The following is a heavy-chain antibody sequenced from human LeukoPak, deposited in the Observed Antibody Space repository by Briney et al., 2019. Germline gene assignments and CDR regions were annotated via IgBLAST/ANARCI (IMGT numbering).Heavy chain of an antibody. D-gene: IGHD2-2*01. V-gene: IGHV3-23*01. CDR3: AREGRSQLLSTAYYYSMDV. CDR2: IGGSGGST. Sequence: PGGSLRLSCAASGFTFSNYTMSWVRQAPGKGLEWVSAIGGSGGSTYYADSVTGRFTISRDNSKNTLYLQMNSLRADDTAVYYCAREGRSQLLSTAYYYSMDVWGQGTTVTVSS. CDR1: GFTFSNYT. J-gene: IGHJ6*02.